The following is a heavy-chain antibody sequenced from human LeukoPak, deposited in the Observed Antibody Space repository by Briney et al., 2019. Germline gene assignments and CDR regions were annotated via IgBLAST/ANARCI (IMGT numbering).Heavy chain of an antibody. V-gene: IGHV3-7*03. CDR3: AKDISVGATPYYFDY. CDR1: GFTFSGFW. D-gene: IGHD1-26*01. CDR2: INQDGTEK. J-gene: IGHJ4*02. Sequence: PGGSLRLSCAASGFTFSGFWMNWVRQAPGKGLEWVANINQDGTEKYFVDSVKGRFTISRDNAKNSLYLQMNSLRAEDTALYYCAKDISVGATPYYFDYWGQGTLVTVSS.